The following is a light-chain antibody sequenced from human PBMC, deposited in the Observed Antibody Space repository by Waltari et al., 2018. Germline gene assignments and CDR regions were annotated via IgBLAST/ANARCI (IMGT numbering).Light chain of an antibody. CDR2: KVS. CDR1: QSLAFSDGKTY. CDR3: MEGAQWYT. J-gene: IGKJ2*01. Sequence: DVVLTQSPLSLSVTLGQPASVSCRSSQSLAFSDGKTYLNWFHQRPGQSPRRLIYKVSNRESGVPDRISGSGSGTDFALKISRVEAEDVGVYYCMEGAQWYTFGQGTKLEIK. V-gene: IGKV2-30*01.